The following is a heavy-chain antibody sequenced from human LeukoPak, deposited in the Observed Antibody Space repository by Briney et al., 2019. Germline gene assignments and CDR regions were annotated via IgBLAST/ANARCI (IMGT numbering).Heavy chain of an antibody. Sequence: SVKVSCKASGGTFSNYAISWVRQAPGQGLEWMGRIIPTLGITNYAQKFQGRVTITADKSTGTAFMELSSLRSEDTAAYYCARGSSSWYGGFDPWGQGTLVTVSS. CDR1: GGTFSNYA. CDR3: ARGSSSWYGGFDP. CDR2: IIPTLGIT. V-gene: IGHV1-69*04. D-gene: IGHD6-13*01. J-gene: IGHJ5*02.